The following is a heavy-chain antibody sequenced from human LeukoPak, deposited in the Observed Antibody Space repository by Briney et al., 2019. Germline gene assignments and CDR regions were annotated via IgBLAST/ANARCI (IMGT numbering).Heavy chain of an antibody. D-gene: IGHD4-17*01. J-gene: IGHJ4*02. CDR3: PRDPSYGDYVGNYFDY. CDR1: GGSFSGYY. Sequence: SETLSLTCAVYGGSFSGYYWSWIRQPPGKGLEWIGEINHSGSTNYNPSLKSRVTISVDTSKNQFSLKLSSVTAADTAVYYCPRDPSYGDYVGNYFDYWGQGTLVTVSS. V-gene: IGHV4-34*01. CDR2: INHSGST.